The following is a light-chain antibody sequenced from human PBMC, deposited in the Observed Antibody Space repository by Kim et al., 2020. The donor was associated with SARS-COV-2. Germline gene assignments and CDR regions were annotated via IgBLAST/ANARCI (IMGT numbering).Light chain of an antibody. V-gene: IGKV1-5*03. J-gene: IGKJ1*01. CDR3: QQYKTYPWT. CDR2: EAS. CDR1: QSIGSW. Sequence: DIQMTQSPSTLSASVGDRVTITCRASQSIGSWLAWYQQKPGQAPKLLIYEASGLESGVPSRFSGSGSGTEFTLTISSLQPDDFATFYCQQYKTYPWTFGQGTKVDIK.